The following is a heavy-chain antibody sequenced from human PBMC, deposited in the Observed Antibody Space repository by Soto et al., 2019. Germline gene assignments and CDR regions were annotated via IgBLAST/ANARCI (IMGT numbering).Heavy chain of an antibody. D-gene: IGHD3-10*01. J-gene: IGHJ5*02. Sequence: SETLSLTCAVYGGSFSGYYWSWIRQPPGKGLEWIGEINHSGSTNYNPSLKSRVTISVDTSKNQFSLKLSSVTAADTAVYYCARFDFGLVPPEADPWGQGTLVTVSS. CDR2: INHSGST. CDR3: ARFDFGLVPPEADP. V-gene: IGHV4-34*01. CDR1: GGSFSGYY.